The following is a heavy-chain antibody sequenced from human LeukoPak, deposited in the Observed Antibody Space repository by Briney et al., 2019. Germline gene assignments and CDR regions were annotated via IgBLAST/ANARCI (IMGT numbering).Heavy chain of an antibody. V-gene: IGHV4-59*11. J-gene: IGHJ3*01. CDR2: VSYTGRT. Sequence: LETLSLTCTVSGGSLSDHYWSWIRQPPGKRLEWIGYVSYTGRTKYNPSLQSRVTISIDTSKSQFSLQLTSVTSADTAVYSCARLLDNDISGDPDTFDVWGQGTTVIVSS. CDR3: ARLLDNDISGDPDTFDV. D-gene: IGHD3-22*01. CDR1: GGSLSDHY.